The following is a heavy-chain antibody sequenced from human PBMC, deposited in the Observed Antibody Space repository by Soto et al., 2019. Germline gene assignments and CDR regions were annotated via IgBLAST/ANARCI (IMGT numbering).Heavy chain of an antibody. CDR2: IYYSGST. CDR1: GGSISSSSYY. Sequence: QLQLQESGPGLVKPSETLSLTCTVSGGSISSSSYYWGWIRQPPGKGLEWIGRIYYSGSTYYKPSHKSRVTISVDTSKNQFSLKLSSVTAADTAVYYCARHQGYYGSGSLDYWGQGTLVTVSS. D-gene: IGHD3-10*01. J-gene: IGHJ4*02. V-gene: IGHV4-39*01. CDR3: ARHQGYYGSGSLDY.